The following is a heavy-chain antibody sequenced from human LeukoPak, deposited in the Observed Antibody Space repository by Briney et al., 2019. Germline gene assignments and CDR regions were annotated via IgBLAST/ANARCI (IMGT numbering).Heavy chain of an antibody. J-gene: IGHJ4*02. CDR1: GITFSSYW. D-gene: IGHD4-23*01. CDR2: INSDGRST. V-gene: IGHV3-74*01. CDR3: ARSAYPGNSVIEN. Sequence: GGSLRLSCAGSGITFSSYWMHWVRQAPGKGLVWVSRINSDGRSTNYADSVKGRFTISRDNAKNTLYVQMNSLSAEHTAVYYCARSAYPGNSVIENWGRATLVTVSS.